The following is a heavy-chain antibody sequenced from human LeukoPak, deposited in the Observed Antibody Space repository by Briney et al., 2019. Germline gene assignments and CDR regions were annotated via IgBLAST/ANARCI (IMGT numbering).Heavy chain of an antibody. CDR2: IYCSGST. Sequence: KSSETLSLTCTVSGGSISSSIYYWGWTRQPPGKGLEWIGSIYCSGSTYYNPSLKSRVTISVETSKSQFSLKLTSGTAADTAVYYCARHRSSSDFGFDYWGQGTLVTVSS. CDR1: GGSISSSIYY. CDR3: ARHRSSSDFGFDY. D-gene: IGHD2-2*01. V-gene: IGHV4-39*01. J-gene: IGHJ4*02.